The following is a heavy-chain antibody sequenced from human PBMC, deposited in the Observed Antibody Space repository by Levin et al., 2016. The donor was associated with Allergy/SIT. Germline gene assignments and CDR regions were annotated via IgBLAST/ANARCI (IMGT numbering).Heavy chain of an antibody. J-gene: IGHJ4*02. D-gene: IGHD6-13*01. CDR3: AKGGNSWSLPFDY. CDR2: ISYDGSNE. V-gene: IGHV3-30-3*01. CDR1: GFTFRSYA. Sequence: GESLKISCAASGFTFRSYAMHWVRQAPGKGLEWVAVISYDGSNEYYADSVKGRFTFSRDNSKNTLYLQMNSLRPEDTAVYYCAKGGNSWSLPFDYWGQGTLVTASS.